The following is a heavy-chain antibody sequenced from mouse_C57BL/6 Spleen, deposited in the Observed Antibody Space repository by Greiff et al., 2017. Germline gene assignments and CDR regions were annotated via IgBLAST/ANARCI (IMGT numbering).Heavy chain of an antibody. Sequence: QVQLQQPEAELVMPGASVKLSCKASGYTFTSYWMHWVKQRPGQGLEWIGEIDPSDSYTNYNQKFKGKSTLTVDKSSSTAYMQLSSLTSEDSAVYYCASGGDYDVVTWFAYWGQGTLVTVSA. CDR3: ASGGDYDVVTWFAY. J-gene: IGHJ3*01. CDR1: GYTFTSYW. D-gene: IGHD2-4*01. V-gene: IGHV1-69*01. CDR2: IDPSDSYT.